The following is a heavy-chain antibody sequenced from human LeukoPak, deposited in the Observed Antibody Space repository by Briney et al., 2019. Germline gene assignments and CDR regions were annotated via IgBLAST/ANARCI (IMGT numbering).Heavy chain of an antibody. CDR3: ARIYDYIWGSYRGLPYDAFDI. CDR1: GYTFTSYD. V-gene: IGHV1-8*01. Sequence: SVKVSCKASGYTFTSYDINCVPQATGQGLEWMGWMNPNIGNTGYAQKFQGRVTMTRNTSISTAYMELSSLRSEDTAVYYCARIYDYIWGSYRGLPYDAFDIWGQGTMVTVSS. D-gene: IGHD3-16*02. CDR2: MNPNIGNT. J-gene: IGHJ3*02.